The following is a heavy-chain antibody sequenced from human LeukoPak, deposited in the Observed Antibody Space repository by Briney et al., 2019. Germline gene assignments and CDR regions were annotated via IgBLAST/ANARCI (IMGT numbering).Heavy chain of an antibody. D-gene: IGHD3-10*01. CDR2: IRSKAYGGTT. V-gene: IGHV3-49*04. CDR1: GFTFGDYA. Sequence: GGSLRLSCTASGFTFGDYAMSWVRQAPGKGLGWVGFIRSKAYGGTTEYAASVKGRFTISRDDSKSIAYLQMNSLKTEDTAVYYCTRVSSAGGEDWGQGTLVTVSS. J-gene: IGHJ4*02. CDR3: TRVSSAGGED.